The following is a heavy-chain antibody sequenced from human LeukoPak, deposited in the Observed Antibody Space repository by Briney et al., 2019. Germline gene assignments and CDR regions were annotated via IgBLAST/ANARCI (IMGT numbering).Heavy chain of an antibody. V-gene: IGHV3-73*01. CDR2: IRSKANSYAT. CDR3: TRWGAAVAGTGDY. Sequence: GGSLRLSCAASGFTFSGSAMHWVRQASGKGLEWVGRIRSKANSYATAYAASVKGRFTISRDDSKNTAYLQMNSLKTEDTAVYYCTRWGAAVAGTGDYWGQGTLVTVPS. CDR1: GFTFSGSA. J-gene: IGHJ4*02. D-gene: IGHD6-19*01.